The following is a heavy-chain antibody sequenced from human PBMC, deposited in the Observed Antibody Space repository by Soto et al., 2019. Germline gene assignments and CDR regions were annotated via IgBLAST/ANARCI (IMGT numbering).Heavy chain of an antibody. CDR1: GGSISSGDYY. CDR2: IYYSGST. D-gene: IGHD1-20*01. V-gene: IGHV4-30-4*01. J-gene: IGHJ5*02. CDR3: ARARSDLQIITAYNWFDP. Sequence: SETLSLTCTVSGGSISSGDYYWSWIRQPPGKGLEWIGYIYYSGSTYYNPSLKSRVTISVDTSKNQFSLKLSSVTAADTAVYYCARARSDLQIITAYNWFDPWGQGTLVTVSS.